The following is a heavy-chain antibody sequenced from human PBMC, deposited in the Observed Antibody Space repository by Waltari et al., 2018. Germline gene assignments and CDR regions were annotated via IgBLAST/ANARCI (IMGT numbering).Heavy chain of an antibody. V-gene: IGHV4-39*01. CDR3: ARHGRVVDVVVVVAATTIDY. J-gene: IGHJ4*02. CDR1: GDSLSSSTYY. CDR2: IFESGST. D-gene: IGHD2-15*01. Sequence: QLQLQESGPVLVKPSETLSLTCTVSGDSLSSSTYYWGWIRQPPGKGLEWIGSIFESGSTYYTPSFYSRVTISVDTSKNQFSLQLSSVTAADTAVYYCARHGRVVDVVVVVAATTIDYWGQGTLVTVSS.